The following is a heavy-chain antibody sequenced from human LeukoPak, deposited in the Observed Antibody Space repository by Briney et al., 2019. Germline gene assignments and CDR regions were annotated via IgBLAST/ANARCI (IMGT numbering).Heavy chain of an antibody. V-gene: IGHV1-2*02. J-gene: IGHJ6*02. CDR1: GYTFTGYY. CDR2: INPNSGGT. D-gene: IGHD6-13*01. Sequence: ASVKVSCKASGYTFTGYYMHWVRQAPGQGLEWMGWINPNSGGTNYAQKFQGRVTMTRDTSISTAYMELSRLRSDDTAVYYCARDQGYSSSWYSQPPPADYYGMDVWGQGTTVTVSS. CDR3: ARDQGYSSSWYSQPPPADYYGMDV.